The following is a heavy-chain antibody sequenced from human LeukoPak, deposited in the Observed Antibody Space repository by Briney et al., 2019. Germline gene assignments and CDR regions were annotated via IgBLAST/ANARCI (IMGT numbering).Heavy chain of an antibody. V-gene: IGHV4-34*01. CDR1: GGSFSGYY. D-gene: IGHD6-19*01. CDR2: INHSGST. Sequence: PSETLSLTCAVYGGSFSGYYWSWIRQPPGKGLEWIGEINHSGSTNYNPSLKSRVTTSVDTSKNQFSLKLSSVTAADTAVYYCARDPVQAVAGTRFDYWGQGTLVTVSS. J-gene: IGHJ4*02. CDR3: ARDPVQAVAGTRFDY.